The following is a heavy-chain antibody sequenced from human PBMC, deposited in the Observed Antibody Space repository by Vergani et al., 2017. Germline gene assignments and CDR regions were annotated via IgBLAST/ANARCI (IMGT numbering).Heavy chain of an antibody. Sequence: QVQLVQSGAEVKKPGASVKVSCKASGYTFTSYAMHWVRQAPGKRLEWMGWINAGNGNTKYSQKFQGRVTITRDTSASTAYMELSSLRSEDTAVYYCARGCSSTSCYTGHYYYYMDVWGKGTTVTVSS. CDR1: GYTFTSYA. CDR2: INAGNGNT. J-gene: IGHJ6*03. CDR3: ARGCSSTSCYTGHYYYYMDV. D-gene: IGHD2-2*02. V-gene: IGHV1-3*01.